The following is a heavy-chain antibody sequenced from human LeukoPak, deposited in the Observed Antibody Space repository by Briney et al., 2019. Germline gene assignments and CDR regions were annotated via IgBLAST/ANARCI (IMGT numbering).Heavy chain of an antibody. Sequence: GGSLRLSCAASAFTFSRYWTTWVRQAPGKGLEWVSAISGSGGSTYYADSVKGRFTISRDNSKNTLYLQMNSLRAEDTAVYYCAKDQNYYDSSGYSSWGQGTLVTVSS. CDR2: ISGSGGST. D-gene: IGHD3-22*01. CDR1: AFTFSRYW. V-gene: IGHV3-23*01. CDR3: AKDQNYYDSSGYSS. J-gene: IGHJ4*02.